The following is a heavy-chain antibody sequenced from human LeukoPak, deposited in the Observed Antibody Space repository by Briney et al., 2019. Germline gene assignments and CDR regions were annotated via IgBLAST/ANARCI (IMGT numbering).Heavy chain of an antibody. D-gene: IGHD3-16*01. Sequence: PGGSLRLSCAASGFTFSSYWMSWVRQAPGKGLEWVSSISSSSSYIYYADSVKGRFTISRDNAKNSLYLQMNSLRAEDTAVYYCSGIHDPLLYYYGMDVWGQGTTVTVSS. CDR2: ISSSSSYI. CDR3: SGIHDPLLYYYGMDV. CDR1: GFTFSSYW. J-gene: IGHJ6*02. V-gene: IGHV3-21*01.